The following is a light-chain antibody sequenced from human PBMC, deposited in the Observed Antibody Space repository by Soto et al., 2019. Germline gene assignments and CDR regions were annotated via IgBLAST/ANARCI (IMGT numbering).Light chain of an antibody. J-gene: IGKJ1*01. CDR2: GAS. CDR3: QQYGSSLWT. V-gene: IGKV3-20*01. Sequence: IELTQSPGALSLSPGERATLSCRASQSVSSSYLAWYQQKPGQAPRLLIYGASSRATGIPDRFSDSGSGTDFTLTISRLEPEDFALYYCQQYGSSLWTFGQGTKVDIK. CDR1: QSVSSSY.